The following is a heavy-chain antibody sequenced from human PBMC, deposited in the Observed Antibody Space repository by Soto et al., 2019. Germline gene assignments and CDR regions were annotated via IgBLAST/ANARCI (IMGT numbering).Heavy chain of an antibody. D-gene: IGHD3-3*01. CDR1: GFTFSSYS. Sequence: PGWSLRLSCAAAGFTFSSYSMNWVRQAPGKGLEWVSSISSSSSYIYYADSVKGRFTISRDNAKNSLYLQMNSLRAEDTAVYHCARDLPPPGDFWSGYYYYYYGMDVWGQGTTVTASS. V-gene: IGHV3-21*01. CDR2: ISSSSSYI. J-gene: IGHJ6*02. CDR3: ARDLPPPGDFWSGYYYYYYGMDV.